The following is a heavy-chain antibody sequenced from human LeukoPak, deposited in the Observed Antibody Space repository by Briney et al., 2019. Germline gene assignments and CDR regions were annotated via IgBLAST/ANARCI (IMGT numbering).Heavy chain of an antibody. J-gene: IGHJ4*02. CDR1: GGTFSRNA. Sequence: VASVKVSCKASGGTFSRNAISWVRQAPGQGLEWMGGIIPMFGTANYAQKFQGRVTIDADQSTSTASMELNSLRSDDTAVYYCARKKYSSSFYFDYWGQGTLVTVSS. D-gene: IGHD6-6*01. CDR3: ARKKYSSSFYFDY. V-gene: IGHV1-69*01. CDR2: IIPMFGTA.